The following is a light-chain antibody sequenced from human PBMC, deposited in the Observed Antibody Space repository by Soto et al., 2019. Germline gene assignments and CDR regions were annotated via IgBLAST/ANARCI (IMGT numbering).Light chain of an antibody. CDR1: QGISTY. Sequence: DIQMTQSPSSLSASVGDRVTITCRASQGISTYLVWYQQKPGTVPKLLIFAASTLQSGVPSRFSGSGSGTDFTLTISSLQPEDVATYYCQNYSGAPWTFGQGTQVEIK. V-gene: IGKV1-27*01. CDR3: QNYSGAPWT. CDR2: AAS. J-gene: IGKJ1*01.